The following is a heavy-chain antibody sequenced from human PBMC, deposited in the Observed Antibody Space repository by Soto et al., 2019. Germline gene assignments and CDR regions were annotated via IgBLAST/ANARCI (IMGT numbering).Heavy chain of an antibody. CDR3: AKLYGFLEWLSIDPCYYGMDV. J-gene: IGHJ6*02. D-gene: IGHD3-3*01. CDR1: GFTFSSYG. V-gene: IGHV3-30*18. Sequence: GGSLRLSCAASGFTFSSYGMHWVRQAPGKGLEWVAVISYDGSNKYYADSVKGRFTISRDNSKNTLYLQMNSLRAEDTAVYYCAKLYGFLEWLSIDPCYYGMDVWGQGTTVTVSS. CDR2: ISYDGSNK.